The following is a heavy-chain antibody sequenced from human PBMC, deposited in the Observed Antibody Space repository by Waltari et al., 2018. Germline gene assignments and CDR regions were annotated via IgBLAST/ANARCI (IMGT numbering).Heavy chain of an antibody. D-gene: IGHD6-13*01. V-gene: IGHV1-69*01. CDR3: ARTSPRYFRKQQLVLGYYFDY. J-gene: IGHJ4*02. CDR2: IIPIFGTA. Sequence: QVQLVQSGAEVKKPGSSVKVSCKASGGTFSSYAISWVRQAPGQGLEWMGGIIPIFGTANYAQKFQGRVTITADESTSTAYMELSSLRSEDTAVYYCARTSPRYFRKQQLVLGYYFDYWGQGTLVTVSS. CDR1: GGTFSSYA.